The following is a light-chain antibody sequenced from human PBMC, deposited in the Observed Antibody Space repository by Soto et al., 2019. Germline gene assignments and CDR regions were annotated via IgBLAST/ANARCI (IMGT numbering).Light chain of an antibody. CDR2: DVS. CDR1: SSDVGAYHS. V-gene: IGLV2-14*03. Sequence: QSVLTQPASVSGSPGQSFTIPCTGSSSDVGAYHSVSWYQQHPGKAPKLIIFDVSNRPSGVSNRFSGSKSGNTASLTISGLQAEDEADYYCSSFTDTGTVMFGGGT. J-gene: IGLJ3*02. CDR3: SSFTDTGTVM.